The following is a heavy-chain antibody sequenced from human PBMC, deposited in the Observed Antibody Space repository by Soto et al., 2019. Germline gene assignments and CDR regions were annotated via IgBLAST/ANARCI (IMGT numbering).Heavy chain of an antibody. CDR1: GGSFSNFG. Sequence: SVKVSCKASGGSFSNFGISWVRQAPGQGLEWMGGIVPVFGRPNYAQRFRGRLTITADESTSTGYMELICLRSDDTAVYYCAREGSGYNFWGQGTQVTVSS. CDR3: AREGSGYNF. J-gene: IGHJ4*02. CDR2: IVPVFGRP. D-gene: IGHD5-12*01. V-gene: IGHV1-69*13.